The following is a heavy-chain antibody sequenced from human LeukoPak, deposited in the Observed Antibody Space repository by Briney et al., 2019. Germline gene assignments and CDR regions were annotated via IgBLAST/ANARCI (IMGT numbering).Heavy chain of an antibody. CDR3: ARHRTPYSGIPYHTFDI. CDR1: GCGFTSYW. J-gene: IGHJ3*02. CDR2: IYPGDCDT. V-gene: IGHV5-51*01. D-gene: IGHD1-26*01. Sequence: GEALEISCEGAGCGFTSYWIGWGRPMAGKGVGWRGIIYPGDCDTRYSPSFQGQVSTSADKSSSTANLHWSSLKASDTAMYYCARHRTPYSGIPYHTFDIWGQGTMVTVSS.